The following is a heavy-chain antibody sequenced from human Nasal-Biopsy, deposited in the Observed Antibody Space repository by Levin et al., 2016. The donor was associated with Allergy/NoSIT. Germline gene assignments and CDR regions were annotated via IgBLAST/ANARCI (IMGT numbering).Heavy chain of an antibody. Sequence: GGSLRLSCAASGFGVNNNYMTWVRQAPGKGLEWVSIIYSGFTTYYADSVRGRFTISRDYSKNTLFLQMNSLRPEDTAVYYCARVMSSGSYPFFLDSWGQGTLVTVSS. CDR2: IYSGFTT. D-gene: IGHD3-10*01. CDR3: ARVMSSGSYPFFLDS. CDR1: GFGVNNNY. V-gene: IGHV3-53*05. J-gene: IGHJ4*02.